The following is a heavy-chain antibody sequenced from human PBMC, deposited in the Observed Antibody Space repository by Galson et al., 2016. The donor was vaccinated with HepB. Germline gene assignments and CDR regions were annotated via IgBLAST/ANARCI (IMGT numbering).Heavy chain of an antibody. V-gene: IGHV4-31*03. CDR2: IYYSGYT. J-gene: IGHJ4*02. Sequence: TLSLTCTVSGGSISSGGYYWSWIRQHPGKGLEWIGDIYYSGYTYYNPSLKRRVTISVDTSKNQFSLRLSSVTAADTAVYYCARGTPSYFYDSSGNLDYWGQGTLVTVSS. CDR1: GGSISSGGYY. CDR3: ARGTPSYFYDSSGNLDY. D-gene: IGHD3-22*01.